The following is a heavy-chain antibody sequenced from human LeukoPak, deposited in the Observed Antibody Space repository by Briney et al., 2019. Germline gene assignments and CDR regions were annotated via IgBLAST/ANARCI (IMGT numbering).Heavy chain of an antibody. V-gene: IGHV4-61*02. CDR1: GGSISSGSYY. J-gene: IGHJ6*03. CDR3: ARQAPLGYCSSTSCPIKPERYYMDV. Sequence: TSQTLSLTCTVSGGSISSGSYYWSWIRQPAGKGLEWIGRIYTSGSTNYNPSLKSRVTISVDTSKNQFSLKLSSVTAADTAVYYCARQAPLGYCSSTSCPIKPERYYMDVWGKGTTVTVSS. CDR2: IYTSGST. D-gene: IGHD2-2*01.